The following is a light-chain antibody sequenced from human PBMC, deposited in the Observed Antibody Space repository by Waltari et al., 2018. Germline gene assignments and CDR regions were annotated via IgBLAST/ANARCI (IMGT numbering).Light chain of an antibody. CDR2: DAS. CDR3: QQHDRPPLT. Sequence: DIQMTQSPSSLSASVGDRVPITCQASQDISNFLNWYQQKPGKAPKLLIYDASILQTGVPSRFRGRGSGSDFTLTISSLEPEDFATYYCQQHDRPPLTFGGGTRVEIK. CDR1: QDISNF. J-gene: IGKJ4*01. V-gene: IGKV1-33*01.